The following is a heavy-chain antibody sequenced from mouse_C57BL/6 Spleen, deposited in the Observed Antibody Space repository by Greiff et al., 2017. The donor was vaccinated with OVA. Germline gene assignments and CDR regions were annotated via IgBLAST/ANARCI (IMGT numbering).Heavy chain of an antibody. CDR3: TRRDWDWYFDV. CDR2: IDPETGGT. CDR1: GYTFTDYE. Sequence: QVQLQQSGAELVRPGASVTLSCKASGYTFTDYEMHWVKQTPVHGLEWIGAIDPETGGTAYNQKFKGNAILTADKSSSTAYMELRSLTSEDSAVYYCTRRDWDWYFDVWGTGTTVTVSS. D-gene: IGHD4-1*01. J-gene: IGHJ1*03. V-gene: IGHV1-15*01.